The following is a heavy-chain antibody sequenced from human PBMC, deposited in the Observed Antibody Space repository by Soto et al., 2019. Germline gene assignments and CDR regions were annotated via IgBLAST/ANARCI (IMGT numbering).Heavy chain of an antibody. CDR1: GYTFTSYG. V-gene: IGHV1-18*01. Sequence: ASVKVSCKASGYTFTSYGISWVRQAPGQGLEWMGWISAYNGNTNYAQKLQGRVTMTTDTSTSTAYMELRSLRSEDTAVYYCAAVGFDCSSTSCYPGWFDPWGQGTLVTVSS. J-gene: IGHJ5*02. CDR2: ISAYNGNT. D-gene: IGHD2-2*01. CDR3: AAVGFDCSSTSCYPGWFDP.